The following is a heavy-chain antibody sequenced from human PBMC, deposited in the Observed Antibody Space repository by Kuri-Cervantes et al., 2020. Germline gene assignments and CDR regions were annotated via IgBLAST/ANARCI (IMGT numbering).Heavy chain of an antibody. Sequence: GESLKISCAASGFTFSDYYMSWIRQAPGKGLEWVSYISSSGSTIYYADSVKGRFTISRDNAKNSLYLQMNSLRAEDTAVYYCARGISIAAAGFDYWGQGTLVTVSS. CDR2: ISSSGSTI. CDR3: ARGISIAAAGFDY. D-gene: IGHD6-13*01. CDR1: GFTFSDYY. J-gene: IGHJ4*02. V-gene: IGHV3-11*01.